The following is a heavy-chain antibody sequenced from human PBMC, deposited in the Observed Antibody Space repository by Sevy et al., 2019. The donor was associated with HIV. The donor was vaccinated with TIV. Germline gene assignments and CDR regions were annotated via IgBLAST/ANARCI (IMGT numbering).Heavy chain of an antibody. V-gene: IGHV4-34*01. Sequence: SETLSLTCAVYGGSFSGYYWSWIRQPPGKALEWIGEINHSGSTNYNPSLKSRVTISGDTSKNQFSLKLSSVTAADTAVYYCARHCSSNSCSHAFDIWGQGTMVTVSS. J-gene: IGHJ3*02. D-gene: IGHD2-2*01. CDR2: INHSGST. CDR3: ARHCSSNSCSHAFDI. CDR1: GGSFSGYY.